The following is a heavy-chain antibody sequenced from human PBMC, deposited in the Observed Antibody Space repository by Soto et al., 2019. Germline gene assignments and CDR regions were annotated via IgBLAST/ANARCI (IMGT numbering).Heavy chain of an antibody. D-gene: IGHD7-27*01. Sequence: SETLSLTCAVYGGSFSGYYWSWIRQPPGKGLEWIGKINHSGSTNYNTSLKSRVTISVDTSKNQFSLKLSTVTAADTAVYYCARGPRTGDLDYWGQGTLVTVSS. CDR2: INHSGST. V-gene: IGHV4-34*01. CDR3: ARGPRTGDLDY. CDR1: GGSFSGYY. J-gene: IGHJ4*02.